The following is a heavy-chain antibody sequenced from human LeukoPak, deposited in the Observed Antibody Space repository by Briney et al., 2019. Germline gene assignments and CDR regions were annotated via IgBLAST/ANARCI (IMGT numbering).Heavy chain of an antibody. J-gene: IGHJ5*02. CDR1: IGSISSSKW. D-gene: IGHD3-10*01. CDR2: IYLYGTT. CDR3: AREGIYGSGSYNPWFDP. Sequence: SETLSLTCSVSIGSISSSKWWSWVRQSPVKGLEWIGEIYLYGTTNYNPSFTSRVTMSVDRSRNQFSLKLTSVTAADTAVYYCAREGIYGSGSYNPWFDPWGQGTLVTVSS. V-gene: IGHV4-4*02.